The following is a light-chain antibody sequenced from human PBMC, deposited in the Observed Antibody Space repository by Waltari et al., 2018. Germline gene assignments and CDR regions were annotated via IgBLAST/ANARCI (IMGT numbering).Light chain of an antibody. Sequence: QSALTQPASVSGSPGQSITISCTGTTRAICNYKLVSWYQQHPGKVPKLMIYEVSERPSGVSNRFSGSKSGNTASLTISGLQAEDEADYYCCSYGGGTTFVFFGGGTKLTVL. CDR2: EVS. V-gene: IGLV2-23*02. CDR1: TRAICNYKL. J-gene: IGLJ2*01. CDR3: CSYGGGTTFVF.